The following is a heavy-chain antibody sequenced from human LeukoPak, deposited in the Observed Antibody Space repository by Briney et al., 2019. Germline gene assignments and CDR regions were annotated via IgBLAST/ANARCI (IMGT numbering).Heavy chain of an antibody. V-gene: IGHV3-33*01. J-gene: IGHJ4*02. CDR2: IWYDGSNK. Sequence: GRSLRLSCAASGFTFSSYGMHWVRQAPGKGLEWVAVIWYDGSNKYYADSVKGRFAISRDNSKNTLYLQMNSLRAEDTAVYYCAIDSQIYSLDYWGQGTLVTVSS. D-gene: IGHD4-11*01. CDR1: GFTFSSYG. CDR3: AIDSQIYSLDY.